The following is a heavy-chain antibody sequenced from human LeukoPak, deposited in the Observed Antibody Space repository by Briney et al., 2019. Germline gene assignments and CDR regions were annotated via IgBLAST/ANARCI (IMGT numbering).Heavy chain of an antibody. CDR3: ASLGGTYDY. CDR2: IYYTGNT. V-gene: IGHV4-59*08. J-gene: IGHJ4*02. Sequence: PSETLSLTCTVSGASINSHYWSWIQQPPGKGLEWIGYIYYTGNTNFSPSLKSRVAISLDTSKNQVSLKLSSVTAADTAVYYCASLGGTYDYWGQGALVSVSS. CDR1: GASINSHY. D-gene: IGHD1-26*01.